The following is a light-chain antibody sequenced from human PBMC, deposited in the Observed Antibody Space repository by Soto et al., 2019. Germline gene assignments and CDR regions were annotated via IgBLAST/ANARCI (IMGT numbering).Light chain of an antibody. CDR3: QQYGGSALST. V-gene: IGKV3-20*01. J-gene: IGKJ2*01. CDR1: QNISSSS. CDR2: AAS. Sequence: EIVLTQSPGTLSLSPGERATLSCRASQNISSSSLAWYQQKPGQAPRLLIHAASSRATGIPDRFSGSGSGTDFTLTISRLEPEDFAVSYCQQYGGSALSTFGQGTKLEIK.